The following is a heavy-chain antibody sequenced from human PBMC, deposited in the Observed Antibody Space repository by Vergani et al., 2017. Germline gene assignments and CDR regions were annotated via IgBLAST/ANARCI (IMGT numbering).Heavy chain of an antibody. CDR1: GFTFSSYW. J-gene: IGHJ3*02. V-gene: IGHV3-7*03. CDR3: AREGYCSGGSCYFGGDAFDI. Sequence: EVQLVESGGGLVQPGGSLRLSCAASGFTFSSYWMSWVRQAPGKGLEWVANIKQEGSEKYYVDSVKGRFTISRDNATNSLYLLMNSLGAEDTAVYYCAREGYCSGGSCYFGGDAFDIGGQGTMVTVSS. D-gene: IGHD2-15*01. CDR2: IKQEGSEK.